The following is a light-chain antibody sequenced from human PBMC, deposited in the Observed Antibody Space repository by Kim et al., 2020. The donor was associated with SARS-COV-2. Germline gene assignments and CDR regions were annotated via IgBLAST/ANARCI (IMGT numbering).Light chain of an antibody. CDR1: QDVNMW. Sequence: AYVGDRVTITCRASQDVNMWLAWFQHKPGNAPKVLIYAVSNLQSGVPSRFRGGASGTDFTLTITSLQPEDSAIYYCQQANIFPITFGQGTRLEIK. CDR3: QQANIFPIT. J-gene: IGKJ5*01. CDR2: AVS. V-gene: IGKV1-12*01.